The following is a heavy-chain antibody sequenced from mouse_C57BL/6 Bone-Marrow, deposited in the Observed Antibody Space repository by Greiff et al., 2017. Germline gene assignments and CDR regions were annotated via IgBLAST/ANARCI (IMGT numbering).Heavy chain of an antibody. J-gene: IGHJ4*01. V-gene: IGHV1-55*01. CDR1: GYTFTSYW. D-gene: IGHD3-2*02. Sequence: QVQLQQSGAELVKPGASVKMSCKASGYTFTSYWITWVKQRPGQGLEWIGDIYPGSGSTNYNEKFKSKATLTVDTSSSTAYMQLSSLTSEDSAVYYCASGSGLRPPYYYAMDYWGQGTSVTVSS. CDR3: ASGSGLRPPYYYAMDY. CDR2: IYPGSGST.